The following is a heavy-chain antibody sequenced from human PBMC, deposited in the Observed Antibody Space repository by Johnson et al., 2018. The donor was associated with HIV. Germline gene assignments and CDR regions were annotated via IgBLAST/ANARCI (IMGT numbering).Heavy chain of an antibody. CDR2: INSDASLT. D-gene: IGHD1-26*01. CDR1: GFTFSSYL. Sequence: QLVESGGGLVQPGGSLRLSCAASGFTFSSYLMPFVRHAPGKGLWWVSRINSDASLTSFAVSVQSRFTISRDNAKNTLYLQMNSLRAEDTAVYYCAKSRGELDDAFDIWGQGTMVTVSS. V-gene: IGHV3-74*01. CDR3: AKSRGELDDAFDI. J-gene: IGHJ3*02.